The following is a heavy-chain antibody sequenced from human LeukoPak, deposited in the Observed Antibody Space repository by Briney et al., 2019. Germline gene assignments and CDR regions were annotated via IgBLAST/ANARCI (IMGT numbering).Heavy chain of an antibody. D-gene: IGHD4-17*01. CDR2: ISSSSSYI. CDR1: GFTFSSYS. J-gene: IGHJ4*02. CDR3: ARSGVYGDYEYYFDY. V-gene: IGHV3-21*01. Sequence: PGGSLRLSCAASGFTFSSYSMNWVRQAPGKGLEWVSSISSSSSYIYYADSVKGRFTISRDNAKNSLYLQMNSLRAEDTAVYYCARSGVYGDYEYYFDYWGQGTLVTVSS.